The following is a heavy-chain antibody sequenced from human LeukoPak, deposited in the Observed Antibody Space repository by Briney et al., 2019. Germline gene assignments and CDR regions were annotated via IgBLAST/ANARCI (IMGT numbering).Heavy chain of an antibody. CDR2: IWYDGSNK. D-gene: IGHD2-15*01. CDR1: GFTFSSYG. CDR3: ARDGGYCSGGSCDFDY. Sequence: GGSLRLSCAASGFTFSSYGMHWVRQAPGKGLEWVAVIWYDGSNKYYADSVKGRFTISRDNSKNTLYLQMNSLRAEDTAVYYCARDGGYCSGGSCDFDYWGQGTLVTVSS. J-gene: IGHJ4*02. V-gene: IGHV3-33*01.